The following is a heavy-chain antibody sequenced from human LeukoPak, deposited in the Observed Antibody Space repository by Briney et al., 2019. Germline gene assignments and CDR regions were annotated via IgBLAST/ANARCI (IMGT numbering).Heavy chain of an antibody. V-gene: IGHV1-2*04. CDR3: ARGPVLRYFDWLLLQPLDY. D-gene: IGHD3-9*01. Sequence: ASVKVSCKASGYTFTGYYMHWVRQAPGQGLEWMGWINPNSGGTNYAQKFQGWVTMTRDTSISTAYMELSRLRSDDTAVYYCARGPVLRYFDWLLLQPLDYWGQGTLVTVSS. CDR2: INPNSGGT. CDR1: GYTFTGYY. J-gene: IGHJ4*02.